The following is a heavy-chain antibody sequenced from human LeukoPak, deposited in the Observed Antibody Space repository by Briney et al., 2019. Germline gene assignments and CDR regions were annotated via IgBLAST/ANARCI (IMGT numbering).Heavy chain of an antibody. J-gene: IGHJ4*02. CDR2: ISGSGGST. Sequence: PGGSLRLSCAASGFTFSSYAMSWVRQAPGKGLEWVSAISGSGGSTYYADSVKGRFTISRDNSKNTLYLQMNSLRAEDTAVYYCAKDRTPYSGSPTHFDYWGQGTLVTVSS. CDR1: GFTFSSYA. V-gene: IGHV3-23*01. D-gene: IGHD1-26*01. CDR3: AKDRTPYSGSPTHFDY.